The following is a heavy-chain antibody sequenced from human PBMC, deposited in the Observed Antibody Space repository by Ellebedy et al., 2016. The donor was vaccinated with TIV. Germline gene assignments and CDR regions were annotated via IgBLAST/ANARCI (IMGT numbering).Heavy chain of an antibody. D-gene: IGHD5-18*01. Sequence: PGGSLRLSCAATGFIFHFYALTWVRQAPGKGLEWVSAISGSGDKTYYADSVKGRFPISRDNSKNTLYLQMDGLRVEDQAGYFCDTRVGEGIQLWGGFDSWGQGTLVTVSS. J-gene: IGHJ4*02. CDR3: DTRVGEGIQLWGGFDS. CDR2: ISGSGDKT. V-gene: IGHV3-23*01. CDR1: GFIFHFYA.